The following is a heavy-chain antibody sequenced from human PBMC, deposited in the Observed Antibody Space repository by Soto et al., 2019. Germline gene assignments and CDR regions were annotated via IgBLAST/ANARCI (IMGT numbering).Heavy chain of an antibody. CDR2: IDWEEEK. CDR3: TRSSKSNYEYYFVY. D-gene: IGHD1-7*01. CDR1: GLSRSRKGMC. Sequence: SGATVLNPKQTLILTCAFSGLSRSRKGMCVSWIRQPPGKALEVLSLIDWEEEKFYSPSLRTRLTVSKDTSKSQVVLTLTNVDTVDTATYYCTRSSKSNYEYYFVYWYQGTLLTVS. V-gene: IGHV2-70*01. J-gene: IGHJ4*02.